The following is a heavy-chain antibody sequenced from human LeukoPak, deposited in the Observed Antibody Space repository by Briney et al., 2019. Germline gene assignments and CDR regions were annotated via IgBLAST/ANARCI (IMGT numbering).Heavy chain of an antibody. J-gene: IGHJ4*02. CDR3: ARVTIVGPTVFDY. CDR1: GGSFSGYY. D-gene: IGHD1-26*01. V-gene: IGHV4-34*01. CDR2: INHSGST. Sequence: PSETLSLTCAVYGGSFSGYYWSWIRQPPGKGLEWMGVINHSGSTNYNPSLKSRVTISVATSKNQFSLKLSPVAAADTAVYYCARVTIVGPTVFDYWGQGTLVTVSS.